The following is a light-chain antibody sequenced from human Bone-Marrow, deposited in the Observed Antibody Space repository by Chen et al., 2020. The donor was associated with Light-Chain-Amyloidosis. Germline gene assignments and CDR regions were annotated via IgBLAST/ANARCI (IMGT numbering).Light chain of an antibody. CDR1: DLPTKY. CDR2: RDT. Sequence: SYELTQPPSVPVSPGQTARITCSGDDLPTKYAYWYQQKPGQAPVLVIHRDTERPSGISERFSGSSSGTTATLTISGVQAEDEADYHCQSADSSGTYEVIFGGGTKLTV. J-gene: IGLJ2*01. V-gene: IGLV3-25*03. CDR3: QSADSSGTYEVI.